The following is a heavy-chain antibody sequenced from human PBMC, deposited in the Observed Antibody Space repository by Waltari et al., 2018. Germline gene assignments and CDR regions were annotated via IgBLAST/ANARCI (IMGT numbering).Heavy chain of an antibody. CDR2: INSNTGGA. V-gene: IGHV1-2*02. CDR3: AREALGGTKAFDM. Sequence: QIQLMQSGAEVKKPGASVKVSCQASGYTFTAYYIHWARQAPGQGLDWMGWINSNTGGADCAQSFQGRVTVTRDTSISTVYMELSGLTSDDTAVYYCAREALGGTKAFDMWGQGTMVTVSS. CDR1: GYTFTAYY. J-gene: IGHJ3*02. D-gene: IGHD1-7*01.